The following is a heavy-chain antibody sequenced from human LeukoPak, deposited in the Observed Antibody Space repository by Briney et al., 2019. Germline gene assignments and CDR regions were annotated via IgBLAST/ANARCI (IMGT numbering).Heavy chain of an antibody. CDR1: GGSISSYY. Sequence: SETLSLTCTVSGGSISSYYWSWIRQPPGKGLEWIAYIHYSGRTNYNPSLKSRVTISVDMSKKQFSLKLGSVTAADTAVYYCARGVKFDYYYYMDVWGKGTTVTVPS. J-gene: IGHJ6*03. CDR3: ARGVKFDYYYYMDV. D-gene: IGHD3-22*01. V-gene: IGHV4-59*01. CDR2: IHYSGRT.